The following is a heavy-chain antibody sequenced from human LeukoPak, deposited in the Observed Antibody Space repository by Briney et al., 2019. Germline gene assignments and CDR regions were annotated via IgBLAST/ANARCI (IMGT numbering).Heavy chain of an antibody. Sequence: SETLSLTCRLSSGILNVLYWGWIRPPPGEGLEWVGYISYSGRNMSNPSLKSRVTISVDTSKNQFSLKVRCVTAADTAVYYCARDQARSFGEASHWFDPWGQGTLVTVSS. CDR3: ARDQARSFGEASHWFDP. D-gene: IGHD3-10*01. CDR1: SGILNVLY. J-gene: IGHJ5*02. V-gene: IGHV4-59*11. CDR2: ISYSGRN.